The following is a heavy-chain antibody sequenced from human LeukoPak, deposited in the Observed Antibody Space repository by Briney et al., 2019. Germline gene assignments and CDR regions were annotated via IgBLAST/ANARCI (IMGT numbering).Heavy chain of an antibody. CDR3: VRDPREPANDLDY. D-gene: IGHD1-1*01. V-gene: IGHV1-2*02. Sequence: GASVKVSCKTSGYSFTAHYIHWVRQAPGQGLQWLAYIDCGAGDTNYAQPFQGRVTVTRDKSINTAYLELSSLTFDDTAIYYCVRDPREPANDLDYWGRGTLVTVSS. CDR2: IDCGAGDT. J-gene: IGHJ4*01. CDR1: GYSFTAHY.